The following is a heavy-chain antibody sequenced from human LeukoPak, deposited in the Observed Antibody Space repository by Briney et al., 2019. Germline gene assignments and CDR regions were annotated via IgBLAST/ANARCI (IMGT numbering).Heavy chain of an antibody. D-gene: IGHD2-15*01. V-gene: IGHV1-2*02. CDR1: GYTFTSYG. Sequence: ASVKVSCKASGYTFTSYGISWVRQAPGQGLEWMGWINPNSGGTNYAQKFQGRVTMTRDTSISTAYMELSRLRSDDTAVYYCARGGCGSCYRPSDAFDIWGQGTMVTVSS. CDR2: INPNSGGT. J-gene: IGHJ3*02. CDR3: ARGGCGSCYRPSDAFDI.